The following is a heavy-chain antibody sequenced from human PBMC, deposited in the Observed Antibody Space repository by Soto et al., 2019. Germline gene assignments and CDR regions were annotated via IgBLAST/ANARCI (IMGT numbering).Heavy chain of an antibody. CDR3: ASREILTGYYSLFYFDY. J-gene: IGHJ4*02. CDR1: GGTLSSYA. V-gene: IGHV1-69*06. D-gene: IGHD3-9*01. Sequence: SVKVSCKASGGTLSSYAISWVRQAPGQGLEWMGGIIPIFGTANYAQKFQGRVTITADKSTSTAYMELSSLRSEDTAVYYCASREILTGYYSLFYFDYWGQGTLVTVSS. CDR2: IIPIFGTA.